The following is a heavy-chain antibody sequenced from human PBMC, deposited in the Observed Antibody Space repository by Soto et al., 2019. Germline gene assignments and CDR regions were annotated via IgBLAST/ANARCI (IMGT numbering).Heavy chain of an antibody. J-gene: IGHJ4*02. V-gene: IGHV3-73*01. Sequence: EVQLVESGGGLVQPGGSLKLSCAASGFTFSGSAMHWVRQASGKGLEWVGRIRSKANSYATAYAASVKGRFTISRDDSNNTAYLHMNSLKTEDTAVYYCTRRRCTNGVCYTDYGGQGTLVTVSS. CDR3: TRRRCTNGVCYTDY. CDR1: GFTFSGSA. CDR2: IRSKANSYAT. D-gene: IGHD2-8*01.